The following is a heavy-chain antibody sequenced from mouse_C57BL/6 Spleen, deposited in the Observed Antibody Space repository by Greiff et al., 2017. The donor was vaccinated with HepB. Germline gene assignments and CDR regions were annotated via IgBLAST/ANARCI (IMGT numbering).Heavy chain of an antibody. V-gene: IGHV1-80*01. J-gene: IGHJ4*01. CDR1: GYAFSSYW. CDR3: ARSEVDAMDY. CDR2: IYPGDGDT. D-gene: IGHD1-1*02. Sequence: QVQLKESGAELVKPGASVKISCKASGYAFSSYWMNWVKQRPGKGLEWIGQIYPGDGDTNYNGKFKGKATLTADKSSSTAYMQLSSLTSEDSAVYFCARSEVDAMDYWGQGTSVTVSS.